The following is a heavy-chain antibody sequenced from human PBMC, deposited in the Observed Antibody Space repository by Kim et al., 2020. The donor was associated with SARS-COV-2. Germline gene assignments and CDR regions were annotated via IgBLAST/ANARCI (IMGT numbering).Heavy chain of an antibody. Sequence: SETLSLTCTVPAGSLRSNGYYWNWIRQNSGKGLEWIGYIDSSGNTYYNPSLKNRVIISIAVSKNQFSLELSSVTAADTAIYYCTRDYLFWRASDVWGQGT. CDR3: TRDYLFWRASDV. D-gene: IGHD3-3*01. CDR1: AGSLRSNGYY. V-gene: IGHV4-31*03. J-gene: IGHJ3*01. CDR2: IDSSGNT.